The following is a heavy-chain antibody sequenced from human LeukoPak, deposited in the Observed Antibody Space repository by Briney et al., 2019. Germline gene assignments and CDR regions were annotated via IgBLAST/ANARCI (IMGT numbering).Heavy chain of an antibody. CDR2: IWYDGSNK. V-gene: IGHV3-33*01. CDR1: GFTFSSYG. Sequence: GGSLRLSCAASGFTFSSYGMHWVRQAPGKGLEGVAVIWYDGSNKYYADSVKGRFTISRENSKNTLYLQMNSLRAEDTAVYYCARDKWELLTTSGLFDYWGQGTLVTVSS. CDR3: ARDKWELLTTSGLFDY. J-gene: IGHJ4*02. D-gene: IGHD1-26*01.